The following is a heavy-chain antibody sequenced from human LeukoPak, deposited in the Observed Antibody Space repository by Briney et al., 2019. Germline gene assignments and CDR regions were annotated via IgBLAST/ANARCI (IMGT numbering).Heavy chain of an antibody. J-gene: IGHJ4*02. CDR2: ISSSGNKI. D-gene: IGHD2-2*01. CDR1: GFTFSDYH. V-gene: IGHV3-11*04. CDR3: ARDSYTSPDY. Sequence: GGSLRLSCAASGFTFSDYHMSWIRQAPGKGPEWVSYISSSGNKIYFADSVKGRFTISRDNAKSTLCLQMNSLRVEDTAVYYCARDSYTSPDYWGQGTLVTVSA.